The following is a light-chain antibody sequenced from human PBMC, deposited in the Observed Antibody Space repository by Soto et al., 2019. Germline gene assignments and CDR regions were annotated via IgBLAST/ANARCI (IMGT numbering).Light chain of an antibody. J-gene: IGLJ1*01. CDR1: SSDVGGYDF. Sequence: QSVLTQPASVSGSPGQSITISCTGTSSDVGGYDFVSWYRQYPGQAPKILIYEVTHRPSGVPDRFSGSKSGNTASVTISGLQADDEADYYCSSYTITSSPVFGPGTKLTVL. V-gene: IGLV2-14*01. CDR2: EVT. CDR3: SSYTITSSPV.